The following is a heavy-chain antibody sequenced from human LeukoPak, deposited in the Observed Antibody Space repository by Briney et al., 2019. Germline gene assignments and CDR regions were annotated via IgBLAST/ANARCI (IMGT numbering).Heavy chain of an antibody. Sequence: PGGSLRLSCAASGFTFSSYEMNWVRQAPGKGLEWVSYISSSGSTIYYADSVKGRFTISRDNAKNSLYPQMHSLRAEDTAVYYCARTMITFGGVIAGLDYWGQGTLVTVSS. V-gene: IGHV3-48*03. J-gene: IGHJ4*02. D-gene: IGHD3-16*02. CDR1: GFTFSSYE. CDR3: ARTMITFGGVIAGLDY. CDR2: ISSSGSTI.